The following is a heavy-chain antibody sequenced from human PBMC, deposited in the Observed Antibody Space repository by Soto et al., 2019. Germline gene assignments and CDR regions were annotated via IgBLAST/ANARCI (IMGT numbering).Heavy chain of an antibody. D-gene: IGHD5-12*01. V-gene: IGHV3-30-3*01. J-gene: IGHJ6*02. CDR3: ARSGRRGPRGLGMATITHYYYYGMDV. CDR1: GFTFSSYA. CDR2: ISYDGSNE. Sequence: GGSLRLSCAASGFTFSSYAMHWVRQAPGKGLEWVAVISYDGSNEYYADSVKGRFTISRDNSKNTLYLQMNSLRAEDTAVYYCARSGRRGPRGLGMATITHYYYYGMDVWGQGTTVTVSS.